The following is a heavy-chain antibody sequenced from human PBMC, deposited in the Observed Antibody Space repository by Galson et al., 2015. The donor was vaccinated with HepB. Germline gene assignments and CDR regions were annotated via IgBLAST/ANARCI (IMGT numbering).Heavy chain of an antibody. D-gene: IGHD3-22*01. CDR3: AREVWAYDSSDVYNWFDP. V-gene: IGHV6-1*01. CDR1: GDSVSSNSAA. CDR2: TYYRSKWYN. J-gene: IGHJ5*02. Sequence: CAISGDSVSSNSAAWNWIRQSPSRGLEWLGRTYYRSKWYNDYAVSVKSRITINPDTSKNQFSLQLNSVTPEDTAVYYCAREVWAYDSSDVYNWFDPWGQGTLVTVSS.